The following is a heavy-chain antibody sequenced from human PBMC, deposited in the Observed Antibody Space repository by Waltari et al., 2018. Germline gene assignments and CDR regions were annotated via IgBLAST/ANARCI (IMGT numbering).Heavy chain of an antibody. Sequence: QLQLQESGPGLVKPSETLSLTCSVSGDSVTSGSYYWGWIRQPPRKGLAGIGIMYYRGSSYSNPSLKSRVTISVDTSKNQFSLKLSSVAAADTAVYYCARAFGSGSYAWFDSWGQGTLVTVSS. CDR2: MYYRGSS. CDR3: ARAFGSGSYAWFDS. D-gene: IGHD3-10*01. V-gene: IGHV4-39*01. CDR1: GDSVTSGSYY. J-gene: IGHJ5*01.